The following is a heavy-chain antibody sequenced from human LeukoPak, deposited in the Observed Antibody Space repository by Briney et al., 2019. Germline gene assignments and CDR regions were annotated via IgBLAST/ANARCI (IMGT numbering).Heavy chain of an antibody. CDR1: GFTFSSSW. J-gene: IGHJ3*02. D-gene: IGHD5-12*01. V-gene: IGHV3-7*01. Sequence: HPGGSLRLSYAASGFTFSSSWMSWVRQAPGKGLEWVANINQDGTKKYYVGSVKGRFTISRDNAKNSLYLQMNSLRAEDTAVYYCAREATNTRAAFDIWGQGTMVTVSS. CDR3: AREATNTRAAFDI. CDR2: INQDGTKK.